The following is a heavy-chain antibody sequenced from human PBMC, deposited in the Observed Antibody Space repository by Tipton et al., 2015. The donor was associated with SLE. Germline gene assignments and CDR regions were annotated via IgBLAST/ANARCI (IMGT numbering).Heavy chain of an antibody. CDR1: GGTFSSYA. V-gene: IGHV1-69*05. CDR3: ASGGGYYPSAEYLQH. J-gene: IGHJ1*01. Sequence: QLVQSGAEVKKPGSSVKVSCKASGGTFSSYAISWVRQAPGQGLEWMGGIIPIFGTANYAQKFQGRVTITTDESTRTAYMELSSLRSEDTAVYYSASGGGYYPSAEYLQHWVQGTLVAVSS. D-gene: IGHD5-12*01. CDR2: IIPIFGTA.